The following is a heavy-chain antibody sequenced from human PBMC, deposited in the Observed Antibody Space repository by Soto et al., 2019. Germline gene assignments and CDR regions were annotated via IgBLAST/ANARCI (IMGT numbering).Heavy chain of an antibody. D-gene: IGHD4-17*01. CDR2: IKGSVDGATT. CDR1: GFNFNEDW. J-gene: IGHJ4*02. Sequence: EVKLVESGGGLVKPGGSLRLSCAASGFNFNEDWVSWVRQAPGKGLEWVGRIKGSVDGATTDYAPPVNGRFTISRDNSKNTLYLQMNSLRAEDTAVYYCARETTVRWDYWGQGTLVTVSS. CDR3: ARETTVRWDY. V-gene: IGHV3-15*01.